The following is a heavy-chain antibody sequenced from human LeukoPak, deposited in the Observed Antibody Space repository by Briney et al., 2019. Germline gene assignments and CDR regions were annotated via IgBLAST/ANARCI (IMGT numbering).Heavy chain of an antibody. CDR3: ASGMSTSHY. Sequence: KPGGSLRLSCAASGFTFSSYSMNWLRQAPGTGLEWVSSISSRSSYIYYADSVKGRFTISRDNAKTSLYLQMNSLRAEDTAVYYCASGMSTSHYWGQGTLVTVSS. D-gene: IGHD3-10*01. V-gene: IGHV3-21*01. CDR1: GFTFSSYS. J-gene: IGHJ4*02. CDR2: ISSRSSYI.